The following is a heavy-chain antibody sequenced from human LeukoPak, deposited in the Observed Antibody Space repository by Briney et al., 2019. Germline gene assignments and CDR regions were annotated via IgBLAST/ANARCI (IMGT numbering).Heavy chain of an antibody. CDR1: GGSISSSSYY. V-gene: IGHV4-39*07. Sequence: SETLSLTCTVSGGSISSSSYYWGWIRQPPGKGLEWIGSIYYSGSTYYNPSLKSRVTISVDTSKNQFSLKLSSVTAADTAVYYCARDFRVVWAFDIWGQGTMVTVSS. J-gene: IGHJ3*02. D-gene: IGHD2-15*01. CDR3: ARDFRVVWAFDI. CDR2: IYYSGST.